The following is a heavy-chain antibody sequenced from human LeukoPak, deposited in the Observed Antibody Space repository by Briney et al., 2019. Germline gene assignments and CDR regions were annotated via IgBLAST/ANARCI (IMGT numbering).Heavy chain of an antibody. J-gene: IGHJ4*02. CDR1: GFTFSSYA. D-gene: IGHD3-3*01. V-gene: IGHV3-30*04. Sequence: GGSLRLSCAASGFTFSSYAMHWVRQAPGKGLEWVAVISYDGSNKYYADSVKGRFTISRDNSKNTLYLQMNSLRAEDTAVYYCARGPYYDFWSGYFDYWGQGTLVTASS. CDR3: ARGPYYDFWSGYFDY. CDR2: ISYDGSNK.